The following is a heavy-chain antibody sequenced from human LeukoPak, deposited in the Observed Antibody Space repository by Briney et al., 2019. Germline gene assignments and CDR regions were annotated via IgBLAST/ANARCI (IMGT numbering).Heavy chain of an antibody. CDR2: IYPSGST. J-gene: IGHJ5*02. CDR3: AREYSSSWYSAWFDP. Sequence: PSQTLSLTCAVSGGSISSGGYSWSWIRQPPGKGLEWIGYIYPSGSTYYNPSLKSRVTISVDRSKNQFSLKLSSVTAADTAVYYCAREYSSSWYSAWFDPWGQGTLVTVSS. CDR1: GGSISSGGYS. V-gene: IGHV4-30-2*01. D-gene: IGHD6-13*01.